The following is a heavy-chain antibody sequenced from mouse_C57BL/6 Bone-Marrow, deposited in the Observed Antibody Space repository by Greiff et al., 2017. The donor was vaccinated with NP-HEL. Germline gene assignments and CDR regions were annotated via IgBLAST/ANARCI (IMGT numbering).Heavy chain of an antibody. CDR1: GFTFSSST. CDR3: ARLQTAQWYFDY. CDR2: ISGGGGNH. V-gene: IGHV5-9*01. D-gene: IGHD3-2*02. J-gene: IGHJ2*01. Sequence: EVKLMESGGGLVKPGGSLKLSCAASGFTFSSSTMSWVRQTPEKRLEWVATISGGGGNHSSPDSVKGRFTISSDYAKNTLYLQMSSLSSEYTALYYCARLQTAQWYFDYWGQGTTLTVSS.